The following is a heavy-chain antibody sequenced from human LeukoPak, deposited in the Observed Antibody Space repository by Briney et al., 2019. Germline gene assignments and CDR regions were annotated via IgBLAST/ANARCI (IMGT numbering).Heavy chain of an antibody. D-gene: IGHD3-22*01. J-gene: IGHJ6*02. CDR2: ISYSGST. CDR3: ARSSGYPYYYYYGMDV. V-gene: IGHV4-59*12. Sequence: SETLSLTCTISGGSISNYFWSWIRQPPGKGLEWIGYISYSGSTNNRNPSLKSRVTISVDTSKNQFSLKLSSVTAADTAVYYCARSSGYPYYYYYGMDVWGQGTTVTVSS. CDR1: GGSISNYF.